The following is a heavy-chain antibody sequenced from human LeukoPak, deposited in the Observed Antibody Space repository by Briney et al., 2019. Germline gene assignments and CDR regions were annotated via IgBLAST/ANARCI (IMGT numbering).Heavy chain of an antibody. CDR1: GFTFSTFW. V-gene: IGHV3-74*01. D-gene: IGHD3-22*01. J-gene: IGHJ4*02. CDR3: VRDWGYDSSGYWQKYFDT. CDR2: INHDGRST. Sequence: PGGSLRLSCATSGFTFSTFWMHWVRQAPGKGLVWVSRINHDGRSTNYADSVKGRFTISRDNAKNTLYLQMNSLRAEDTAVYYCVRDWGYDSSGYWQKYFDTWGQGTLVTVSS.